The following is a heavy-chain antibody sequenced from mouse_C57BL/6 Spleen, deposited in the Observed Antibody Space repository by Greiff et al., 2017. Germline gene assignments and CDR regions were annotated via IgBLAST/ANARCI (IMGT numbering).Heavy chain of an antibody. V-gene: IGHV8-8*01. J-gene: IGHJ3*01. CDR2: IWWDDDK. CDR3: ARMDVYWGFAY. D-gene: IGHD2-3*01. Sequence: QVQLKQSGPGILQPSQTLSLTCSFSGFSLSTFGMGVGWIRQPSGKGLEWLAHIWWDDDKYYNPALKCRLTISKDTSKSQVLLKVDNVDTAETATDYCARMDVYWGFAYWGQGTLVTVSA. CDR1: GFSLSTFGMG.